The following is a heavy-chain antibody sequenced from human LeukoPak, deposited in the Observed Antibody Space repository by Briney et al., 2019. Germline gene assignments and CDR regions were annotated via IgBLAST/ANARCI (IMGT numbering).Heavy chain of an antibody. V-gene: IGHV3-7*03. CDR1: GFTFRRHW. D-gene: IGHD2-15*01. J-gene: IGHJ3*02. CDR3: ARLPILFSGVAATKDAFDI. CDR2: MRDDGSGE. Sequence: GGSLRLSCAASGFTFRRHWMSWVRQAPGKGLEWVANMRDDGSGEFYVNSVKGRFTISRDNAKNSLYLQMDSLRAEDTAVYYCARLPILFSGVAATKDAFDIWGQGTMVTVSS.